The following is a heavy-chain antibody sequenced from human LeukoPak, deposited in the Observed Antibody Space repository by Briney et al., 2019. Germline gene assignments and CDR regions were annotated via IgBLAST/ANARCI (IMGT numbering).Heavy chain of an antibody. V-gene: IGHV4-39*01. Sequence: SETLSLTCTVSGGSVSSSSYYWGWIRQPPGKGLEWIGSIYYSGSTYYNPSLKSRVTISVDTSKNQFSLKLSSVTAADTAVYYCARSIFFDYWGQGTLVTVSS. D-gene: IGHD2-21*01. CDR1: GGSVSSSSYY. CDR2: IYYSGST. J-gene: IGHJ4*02. CDR3: ARSIFFDY.